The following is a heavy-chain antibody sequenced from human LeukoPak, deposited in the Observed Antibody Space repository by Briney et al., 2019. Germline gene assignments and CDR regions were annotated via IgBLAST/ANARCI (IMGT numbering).Heavy chain of an antibody. CDR2: TSYNGVNK. J-gene: IGHJ4*02. CDR3: AKDWGFQFNSGSYCEF. D-gene: IGHD3-10*01. Sequence: SGGSLRLSCGAAGFIFSNYVMHWARQAPGKGLEWVASTSYNGVNKFYADSVKGRFTISRDNSKSTLYLQMDSLRVEDTAVYYCAKDWGFQFNSGSYCEFWGQGTLVTVSS. CDR1: GFIFSNYV. V-gene: IGHV3-30*18.